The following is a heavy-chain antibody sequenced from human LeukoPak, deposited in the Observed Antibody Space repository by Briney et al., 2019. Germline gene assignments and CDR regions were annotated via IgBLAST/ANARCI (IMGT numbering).Heavy chain of an antibody. CDR2: ISSSGSTI. V-gene: IGHV3-48*03. J-gene: IGHJ6*03. CDR3: AGSYWSNYYYMDV. CDR1: GFTFSSYE. Sequence: GGSLRLSCAASGFTFSSYEMNWVRQAPGKGLEWVSYISSSGSTIYYADSVKGRFTISRDNAKNSLYLQMNSLRAEDTAVYYCAGSYWSNYYYMDVWGKGTTVTVSS. D-gene: IGHD2-8*02.